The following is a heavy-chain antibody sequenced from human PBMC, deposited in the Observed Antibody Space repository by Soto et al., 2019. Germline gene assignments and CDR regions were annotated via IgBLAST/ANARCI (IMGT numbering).Heavy chain of an antibody. Sequence: QVQLVQSGAEVKKPGSSVKVSCEASGGTFSSYAISWVRQATGQGLEWMGGITPIFGTANYAQKFQGRVTITADESTRTAYMELSSLRSEDTAVYYCARDPQYCSGGSCHPEGWFDPWGQGTLVTVSS. V-gene: IGHV1-69*12. CDR1: GGTFSSYA. CDR2: ITPIFGTA. CDR3: ARDPQYCSGGSCHPEGWFDP. J-gene: IGHJ5*02. D-gene: IGHD2-15*01.